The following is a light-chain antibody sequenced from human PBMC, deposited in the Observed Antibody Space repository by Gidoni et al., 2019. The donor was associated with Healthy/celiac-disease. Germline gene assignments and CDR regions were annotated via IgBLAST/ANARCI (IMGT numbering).Light chain of an antibody. J-gene: IGKJ4*01. CDR2: GAS. CDR1: QSVSSSY. Sequence: EIVLTQARGTLSLSPGERATLSCRDSQSVSSSYLAWYQQKPGQAPRLLIYGASSMATGIPDSFSGSGSGTYFTLTISRLEPEAFSVYYCQQYGSSPGLTFGGGTKVEIK. CDR3: QQYGSSPGLT. V-gene: IGKV3-20*01.